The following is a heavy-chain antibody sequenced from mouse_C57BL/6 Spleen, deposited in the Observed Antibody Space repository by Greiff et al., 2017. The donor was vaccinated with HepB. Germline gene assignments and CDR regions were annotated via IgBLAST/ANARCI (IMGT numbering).Heavy chain of an antibody. CDR1: GYTFTSYW. CDR2: INPSSGYT. Sequence: QVQLKQSGAELAKPGASVKLSCKASGYTFTSYWMHWVKQRPGQGLEWIGYINPSSGYTKYNQKFKDKATLTADKSSSTAYMQLSSLTYEDSAVYYCARGPLLLRDAMDYWGQGTSVTVSS. D-gene: IGHD1-1*01. J-gene: IGHJ4*01. CDR3: ARGPLLLRDAMDY. V-gene: IGHV1-7*01.